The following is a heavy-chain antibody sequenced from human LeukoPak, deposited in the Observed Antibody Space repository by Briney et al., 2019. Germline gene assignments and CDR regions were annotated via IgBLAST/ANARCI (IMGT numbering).Heavy chain of an antibody. D-gene: IGHD3-3*01. CDR1: GGSISSYY. CDR2: IYYSGST. V-gene: IGHV4-59*01. Sequence: SETLSLTCTVSGGSISSYYWSWIRQPPGKGLEWIGYIYYSGSTNYNPSLKSRVTISVDTSKNQFSLKLSSVTAADTAVYYCARVVESGYFDYRGQGTLVTVSS. CDR3: ARVVESGYFDY. J-gene: IGHJ4*02.